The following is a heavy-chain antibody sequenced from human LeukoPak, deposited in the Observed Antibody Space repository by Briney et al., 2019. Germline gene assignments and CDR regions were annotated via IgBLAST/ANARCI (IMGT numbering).Heavy chain of an antibody. Sequence: NHGESLKISCTGFGYSFTTYWIGWVRQMPGKGLEWMGIIYPGDSDARYSPSFQGQVTISVDKSISTAYLQWSSLKAPDTAMYYCARQGRIVVVTTTHDAFDIWGQGTMVTVSS. V-gene: IGHV5-51*01. CDR2: IYPGDSDA. CDR1: GYSFTTYW. D-gene: IGHD2-21*02. J-gene: IGHJ3*02. CDR3: ARQGRIVVVTTTHDAFDI.